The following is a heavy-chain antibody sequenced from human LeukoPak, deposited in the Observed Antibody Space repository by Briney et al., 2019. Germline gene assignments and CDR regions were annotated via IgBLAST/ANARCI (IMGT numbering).Heavy chain of an antibody. J-gene: IGHJ4*02. CDR3: ATEDSLSITGTRLDY. V-gene: IGHV1-69-2*01. CDR1: GYTFTDYY. CDR2: VDPEDGET. D-gene: IGHD1-20*01. Sequence: GASVKVSCKASGYTFTDYYMHWVQQAPGKGLEWMGRVDPEDGETIYAEKFQGRVTITADTSTDTAYMELSSLRSEDTAVYYCATEDSLSITGTRLDYWGQGTLVTVSS.